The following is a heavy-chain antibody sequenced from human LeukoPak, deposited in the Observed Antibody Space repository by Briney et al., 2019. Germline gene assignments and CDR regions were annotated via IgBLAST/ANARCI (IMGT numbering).Heavy chain of an antibody. V-gene: IGHV3-9*01. J-gene: IGHJ4*02. Sequence: GGSLRLSCAASGFTFDDYAMHWVRQAPGKGLEWVSGISWNSGSIGYADSVKGRFTISRDNSKNTLFLHMDTLRAEDTAVYYCAKYSTYYYDSSGYGDNGYFDYWGQGTLVTVSS. D-gene: IGHD3-22*01. CDR3: AKYSTYYYDSSGYGDNGYFDY. CDR2: ISWNSGSI. CDR1: GFTFDDYA.